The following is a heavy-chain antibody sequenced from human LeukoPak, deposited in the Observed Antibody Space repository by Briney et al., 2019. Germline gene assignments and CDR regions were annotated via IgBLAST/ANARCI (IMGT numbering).Heavy chain of an antibody. CDR2: IYSTGST. D-gene: IGHD1-26*01. CDR3: AREEALGSGSFDY. Sequence: SETLSLTCTVSGDSISSGTYYWTWIRQPAGEGLEWIGRIYSTGSTNYNPSLKSRVTILVDKSKNQFSLKLSSVTAADTAVYYCAREEALGSGSFDYWGQGTLVTVSS. CDR1: GDSISSGTYY. J-gene: IGHJ4*02. V-gene: IGHV4-61*02.